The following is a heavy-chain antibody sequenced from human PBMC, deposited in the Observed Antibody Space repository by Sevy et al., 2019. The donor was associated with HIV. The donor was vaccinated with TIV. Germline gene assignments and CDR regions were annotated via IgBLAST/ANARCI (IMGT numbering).Heavy chain of an antibody. D-gene: IGHD3-3*01. CDR1: GGTFSSYA. CDR2: IIPIFGTA. J-gene: IGHJ6*02. CDR3: ARPDFWSGYYQDYYYYGMDV. V-gene: IGHV1-69*13. Sequence: ASVKVSCKASGGTFSSYAISWVRQAPGQGLEWMGGIIPIFGTANYAQKFQGRVTITADESTGTAYMELSSLSSEDTAVYYCARPDFWSGYYQDYYYYGMDVWGQGTTVTVSS.